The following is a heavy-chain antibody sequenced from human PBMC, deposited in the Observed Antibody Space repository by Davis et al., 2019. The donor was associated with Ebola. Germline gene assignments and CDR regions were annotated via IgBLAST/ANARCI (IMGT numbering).Heavy chain of an antibody. CDR3: ARGVRHQWLHLDY. CDR1: GFTFSSYS. J-gene: IGHJ4*02. Sequence: GGSLRLSCAASGFTFSSYSMNWVRQAPGKGLEWVAVIWYDGSNKYYADSVKGRFTISRDNSKNTLYLQMNSLRAEDTAVYYCARGVRHQWLHLDYWGQGTLVTVSS. CDR2: IWYDGSNK. D-gene: IGHD2-8*01. V-gene: IGHV3-33*08.